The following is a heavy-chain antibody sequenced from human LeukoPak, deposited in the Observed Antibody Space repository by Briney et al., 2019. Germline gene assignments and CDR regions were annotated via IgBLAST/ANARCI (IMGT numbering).Heavy chain of an antibody. D-gene: IGHD2-2*01. J-gene: IGHJ4*02. CDR2: ITGSGNIT. CDR3: ARDFYCSRTSCYAPSFDY. Sequence: SGGSLRLSCAASGFTFSSYGMTWVRQAPGKGLEWVSGITGSGNITYYADSVKGRFTISRDNSKNTLYLQMKSLRAEDTAVYYCARDFYCSRTSCYAPSFDYWGQGTLVTVSS. CDR1: GFTFSSYG. V-gene: IGHV3-23*01.